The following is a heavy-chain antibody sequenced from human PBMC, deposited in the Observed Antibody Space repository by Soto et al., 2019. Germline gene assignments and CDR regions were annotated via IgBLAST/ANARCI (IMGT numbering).Heavy chain of an antibody. CDR3: ARRDSGGFYRFFDS. CDR1: GGSLSTNP. CDR2: TGSGTGPG. D-gene: IGHD2-15*01. J-gene: IGHJ4*02. V-gene: IGHV1-69*06. Sequence: SVKVSCKASGGSLSTNPISWVRQAPGQGLEWMGGTGSGTGPGNHAQKFQGRLTVTADKSTSTVYMELTNLSSEDTAVYYCARRDSGGFYRFFDSWRQGTPVTLSS.